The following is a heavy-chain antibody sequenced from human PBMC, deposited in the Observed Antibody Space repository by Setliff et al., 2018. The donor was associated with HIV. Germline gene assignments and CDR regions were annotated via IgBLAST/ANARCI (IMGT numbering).Heavy chain of an antibody. V-gene: IGHV4-34*01. CDR2: INHRGIA. J-gene: IGHJ4*02. CDR3: ARAQIAAPRPYEY. CDR1: GGSFSGYY. Sequence: SETLSLTCAVYGGSFSGYYWTWIRQSPSGLEWIGEINHRGIANSSPSLKSRVTISIDTFKNQFSLRLTSVTAADTALYYCARAQIAAPRPYEYWGQGTLGTVSS. D-gene: IGHD6-6*01.